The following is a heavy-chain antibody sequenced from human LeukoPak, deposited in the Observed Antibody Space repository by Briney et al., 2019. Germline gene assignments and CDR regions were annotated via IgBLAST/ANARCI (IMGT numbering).Heavy chain of an antibody. CDR2: IYTSGST. D-gene: IGHD2-15*01. V-gene: IGHV4-4*07. CDR3: ARVTGYVIEDNFDY. J-gene: IGHJ4*02. Sequence: PSETPSLTCTVSGGSISSYYWSWIRQPAGKGLEWIGRIYTSGSTNYNPSLKSRVTMSVDTSKNQFSLKLSSVTAADTAVYYCARVTGYVIEDNFDYWGQGTLVTVSS. CDR1: GGSISSYY.